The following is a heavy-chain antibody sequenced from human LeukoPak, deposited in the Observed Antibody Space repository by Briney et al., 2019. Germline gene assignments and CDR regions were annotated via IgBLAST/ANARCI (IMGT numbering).Heavy chain of an antibody. CDR1: GFTFSKYA. CDR3: AKPLRSNTYYLFDY. D-gene: IGHD3-16*01. J-gene: IGHJ4*02. Sequence: GGSLRLSCAASGFTFSKYAMSWVRQVPGKGLEWVSSIGDSGSSTYYADSVKGRFIISRDNSKNTLYLQMNSLRAEDTAVYYCAKPLRSNTYYLFDYWGQGTLVTVSS. V-gene: IGHV3-23*01. CDR2: IGDSGSST.